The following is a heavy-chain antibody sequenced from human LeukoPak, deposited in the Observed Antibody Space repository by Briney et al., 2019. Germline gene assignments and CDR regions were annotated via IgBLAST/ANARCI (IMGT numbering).Heavy chain of an antibody. V-gene: IGHV3-7*01. CDR1: GFTFSSYA. CDR3: ARDVTHTYYYDSSGYRAGFDY. J-gene: IGHJ4*02. D-gene: IGHD3-22*01. CDR2: IKQDGSEK. Sequence: PGGSLRLSCAASGFTFSSYAMSWVRQAPGKGLEWVANIKQDGSEKYYVDSVKGRFTISRDNAKNSLYLQMNSLRAEDTAVYYCARDVTHTYYYDSSGYRAGFDYWGQGTLVTVSS.